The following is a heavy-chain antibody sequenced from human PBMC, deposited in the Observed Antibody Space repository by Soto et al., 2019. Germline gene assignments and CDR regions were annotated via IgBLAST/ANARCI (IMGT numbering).Heavy chain of an antibody. Sequence: GASVKVSCKASGYTFTSYGISWVRQAPGQGLEWMGWISAYNGNTNYAQKLQGRVTMTTDTSTSTAYMELRSLRSDDTAVYHCARDRLGITMVRGVIINYYYYGMDVWGQGTTVTVSS. D-gene: IGHD3-10*01. CDR1: GYTFTSYG. CDR2: ISAYNGNT. J-gene: IGHJ6*02. V-gene: IGHV1-18*01. CDR3: ARDRLGITMVRGVIINYYYYGMDV.